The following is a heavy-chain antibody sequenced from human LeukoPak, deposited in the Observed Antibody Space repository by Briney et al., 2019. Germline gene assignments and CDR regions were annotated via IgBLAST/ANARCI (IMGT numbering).Heavy chain of an antibody. V-gene: IGHV4-30-4*01. Sequence: SQTLSLTCSVSAASISSGDFYRSWIRQPPGKGLEWIGNIYYSGNTYYNPSLKSRTTMSVDTSKNQCYLKLSSVTAADTALYYCARYAYGSGLDRGLGGMDVWGQGTTVTVSS. CDR3: ARYAYGSGLDRGLGGMDV. J-gene: IGHJ6*02. CDR2: IYYSGNT. CDR1: AASISSGDFY. D-gene: IGHD3-10*01.